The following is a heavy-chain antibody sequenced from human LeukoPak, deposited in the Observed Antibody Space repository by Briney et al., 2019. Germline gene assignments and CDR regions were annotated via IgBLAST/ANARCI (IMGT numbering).Heavy chain of an antibody. Sequence: PSETLSLTCTVSGGSISSYYWSWIRQPPGKGLEWIGYIYTSGSTNYNPSLKSRVTISVDTSKNQFSLKLSSVTAADTAVYYCARWIAAAGKGVNWFDPWGQGTLVTVSS. CDR3: ARWIAAAGKGVNWFDP. CDR2: IYTSGST. V-gene: IGHV4-4*09. J-gene: IGHJ5*02. CDR1: GGSISSYY. D-gene: IGHD6-13*01.